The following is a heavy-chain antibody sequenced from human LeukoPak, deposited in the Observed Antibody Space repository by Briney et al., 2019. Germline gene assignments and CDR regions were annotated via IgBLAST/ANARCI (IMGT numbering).Heavy chain of an antibody. J-gene: IGHJ4*02. D-gene: IGHD5-24*01. CDR2: IYYSGST. CDR3: ARGEMATMFDY. CDR1: GGSISSGGYY. V-gene: IGHV4-31*03. Sequence: PSETLSLTCTVSGGSISSGGYYWSWLRQHPGTGLEWIGYIYYSGSTYYNPSLKSRVTISVDTSKNQFSLKLSSVTAADTAVYYCARGEMATMFDYWGQGTLVTVSS.